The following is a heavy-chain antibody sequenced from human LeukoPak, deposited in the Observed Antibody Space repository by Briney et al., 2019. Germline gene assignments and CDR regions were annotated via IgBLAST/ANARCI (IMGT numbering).Heavy chain of an antibody. CDR1: GGSFSGYY. D-gene: IGHD1-26*01. J-gene: IGHJ4*02. CDR2: IYYSGST. CDR3: ARHARVGATMVSFDY. Sequence: SETLSLTCAVYGGSFSGYYWSWIRQPPGKGLEWIGYIYYSGSTNYNPSLKSRVTISVDTSKNQFSLKLSSVTAADTAVYYCARHARVGATMVSFDYWGQGTLVTVSS. V-gene: IGHV4-59*08.